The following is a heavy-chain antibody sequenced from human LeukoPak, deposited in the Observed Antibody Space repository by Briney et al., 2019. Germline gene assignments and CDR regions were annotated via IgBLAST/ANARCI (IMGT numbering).Heavy chain of an antibody. CDR2: ISAYNGNT. D-gene: IGHD2-21*02. CDR3: ARDQSLAYCGGDCFYGRLDY. CDR1: GYTFTSYG. J-gene: IGHJ4*02. V-gene: IGHV1-18*01. Sequence: EASVKVSCKASGYTFTSYGISWVRQAPGQGLEWMGWISAYNGNTNYAQKLQGRVTMTTDTSTSTAYMELRSLRSDDTAVYYCARDQSLAYCGGDCFYGRLDYWGQGTLVTVSS.